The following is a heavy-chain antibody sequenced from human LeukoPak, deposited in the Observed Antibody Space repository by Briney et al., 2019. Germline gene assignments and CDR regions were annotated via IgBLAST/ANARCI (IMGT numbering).Heavy chain of an antibody. V-gene: IGHV1-69*13. J-gene: IGHJ4*02. CDR2: IIPIFGTA. Sequence: SVKVSCKASGGTFSSYAISWVRQAPGQGLEWMGGIIPIFGTANYAQKFQGRVTITADESTSTAYMELSSLRSEGTAVYYCAREEYCTNGVCFPDYWGQGTLVTASS. CDR1: GGTFSSYA. CDR3: AREEYCTNGVCFPDY. D-gene: IGHD2-8*01.